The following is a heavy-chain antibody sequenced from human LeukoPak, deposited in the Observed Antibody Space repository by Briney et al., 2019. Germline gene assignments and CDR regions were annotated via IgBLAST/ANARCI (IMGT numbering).Heavy chain of an antibody. D-gene: IGHD3-22*01. CDR3: ARASSGYYPYHY. J-gene: IGHJ4*02. Sequence: SETLSLTCAVYGGSLSGYYWSWIRQPPGKGLEWIGEVNHSGSTNHNPSLKSRVTISVDPSKNQSSLKLTSVTAADTAVYYCARASSGYYPYHYWGQGTLVTVSA. CDR1: GGSLSGYY. V-gene: IGHV4-34*01. CDR2: VNHSGST.